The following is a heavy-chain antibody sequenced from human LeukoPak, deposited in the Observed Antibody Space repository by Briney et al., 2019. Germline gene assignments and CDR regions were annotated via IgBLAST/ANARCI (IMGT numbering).Heavy chain of an antibody. CDR3: ARDLYSYYGSFDY. D-gene: IGHD4-11*01. CDR2: LYHSGNT. V-gene: IGHV4-38-2*02. CDR1: GFTISDGYH. Sequence: PSETLSLTCTVSGFTISDGYHWGWIRQPPGKGLEWIGTLYHSGNTYYKPSLKSRVTISVDTSKNQFSLTLTSVTSADTAVYYCARDLYSYYGSFDYWSQGTLVAVSS. J-gene: IGHJ4*02.